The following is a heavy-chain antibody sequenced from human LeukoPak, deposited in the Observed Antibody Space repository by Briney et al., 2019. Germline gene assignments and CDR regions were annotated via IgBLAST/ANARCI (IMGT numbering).Heavy chain of an antibody. D-gene: IGHD5-18*01. CDR3: ARVDTAMVRTYYFDY. CDR1: GYTFTSYG. J-gene: IGHJ4*02. Sequence: ASMKVSCKASGYTFTSYGISWVRQAPGQGLEWMGWISAYNGNTNYAQKLQGRVTMTTDTSTSTAYMELRSLRSDDTAVYYCARVDTAMVRTYYFDYWGQGTLVTVSS. CDR2: ISAYNGNT. V-gene: IGHV1-18*01.